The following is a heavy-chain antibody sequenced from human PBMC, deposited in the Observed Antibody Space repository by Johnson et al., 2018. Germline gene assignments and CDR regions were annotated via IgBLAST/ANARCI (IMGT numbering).Heavy chain of an antibody. D-gene: IGHD1-7*01. CDR3: AKELEVRSGSALNI. CDR2: ISYDGSNE. CDR1: GFTFSSYG. J-gene: IGHJ3*02. V-gene: IGHV3-30*18. Sequence: QVQLVESGGGVVQPGRSLRLSCAASGFTFSSYGMHWVRQAPGKGLEWVAIISYDGSNEYYTDSVKGRFTISRDNSKNTVDLQMISRRAEDTAVYYCAKELEVRSGSALNIWGQGTMVTVSS.